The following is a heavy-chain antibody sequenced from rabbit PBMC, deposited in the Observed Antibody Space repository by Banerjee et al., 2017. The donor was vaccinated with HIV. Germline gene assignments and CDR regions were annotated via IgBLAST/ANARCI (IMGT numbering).Heavy chain of an antibody. CDR3: ARASSSGYIGYYFKL. Sequence: QLEESGGDLVKPEGSLKLSCKASGFTISSSYYMSWVRQAPGKGLEWIGYIDPIFGSTDYASWVNGRFTISSHNAQNTLYLQLNSLTAADTATYFCARASSSGYIGYYFKLWGPGTLVTVS. CDR2: IDPIFGST. CDR1: GFTISSSYY. D-gene: IGHD1-1*01. J-gene: IGHJ4*01. V-gene: IGHV1S7*01.